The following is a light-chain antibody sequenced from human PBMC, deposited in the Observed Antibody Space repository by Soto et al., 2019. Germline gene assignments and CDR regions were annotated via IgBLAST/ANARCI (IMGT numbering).Light chain of an antibody. J-gene: IGKJ5*01. CDR2: GAS. V-gene: IGKV3-15*01. CDR1: QSVSSS. CDR3: QQYNNWST. Sequence: EIVMTQSPATLSVSPGERATLSCRASQSVSSSLAWYQQRPGQAPRLLIYGASTRATDIPARFSGSGSGTEFTLTVTNLQSEDFAIYYCQQYNNWSTFGQGTRLEIK.